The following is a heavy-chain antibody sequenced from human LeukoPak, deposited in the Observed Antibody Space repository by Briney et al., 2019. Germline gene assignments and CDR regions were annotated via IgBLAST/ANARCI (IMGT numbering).Heavy chain of an antibody. CDR1: GFTFSSYW. D-gene: IGHD5-24*01. CDR3: ARGVDGYNYYFDY. J-gene: IGHJ4*02. CDR2: INSDGSST. Sequence: PGGSLRLSCAASGFTFSSYWMHWVRQAPGKGLVWVSRINSDGSSTSYADSVKGRFTISRDNAKNTLYLQMNSLRAEDTAVYYCARGVDGYNYYFDYWGQGTLVTVPS. V-gene: IGHV3-74*01.